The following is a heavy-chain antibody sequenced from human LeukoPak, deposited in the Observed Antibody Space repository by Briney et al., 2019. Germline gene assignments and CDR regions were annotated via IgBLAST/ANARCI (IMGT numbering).Heavy chain of an antibody. CDR1: GGSISSSSYY. V-gene: IGHV4-39*01. D-gene: IGHD5-24*01. J-gene: IGHJ4*02. CDR3: ARLDGYNYVLGY. CDR2: IYYSGSN. Sequence: SETLSLTCTVSGGSISSSSYYWGWIRQPPGKGLEWIGSIYYSGSNYYNPSLKSRVTISVDTSKNQFSLKLSSVTAADTAVYYCARLDGYNYVLGYWGQGTLVTVSS.